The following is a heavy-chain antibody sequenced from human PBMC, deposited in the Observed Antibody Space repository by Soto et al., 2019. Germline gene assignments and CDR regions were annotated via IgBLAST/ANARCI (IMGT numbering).Heavy chain of an antibody. CDR2: IWSAGLT. J-gene: IGHJ5*02. D-gene: IGHD2-15*01. Sequence: VGSLRLSCAASGFTVSSKYMNWVRQAPGKGLEWVSIIWSAGLTYYADSVRGRFTISRDISKNILFLQMNNLRAEDSAIYYCARELPPDLWGQGTLVTVSS. CDR1: GFTVSSKY. V-gene: IGHV3-53*01. CDR3: ARELPPDL.